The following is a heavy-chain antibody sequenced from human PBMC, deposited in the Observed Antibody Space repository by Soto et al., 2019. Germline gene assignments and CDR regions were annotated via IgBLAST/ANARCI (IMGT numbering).Heavy chain of an antibody. CDR1: GFTLSSYG. CDR3: ARDQGYSYGFYYYGMDV. Sequence: PGGSLRLSCAASGFTLSSYGMHWVRQAPGKGLEWVAVIWYDGSNKYYADSVKGRFTISRDNSKNTLYLQMNSLRAEDTAVYYCARDQGYSYGFYYYGMDVWGQGTTVTVSS. CDR2: IWYDGSNK. V-gene: IGHV3-33*01. J-gene: IGHJ6*02. D-gene: IGHD5-18*01.